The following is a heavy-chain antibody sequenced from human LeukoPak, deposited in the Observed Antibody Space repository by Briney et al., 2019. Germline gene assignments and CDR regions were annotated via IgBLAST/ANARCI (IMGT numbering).Heavy chain of an antibody. CDR3: ACLTTADASDI. D-gene: IGHD3-22*01. V-gene: IGHV4-59*01. CDR2: IYDSGST. J-gene: IGHJ3*02. Sequence: SETLSLTCTVSGGSINSYYWSWTRQPPGKGLEWIGYIYDSGSTNYNPSLKSRVTISVDTSKNQFSLKLSSVTAADTAVYYCACLTTADASDIWGQGTMVTVSS. CDR1: GGSINSYY.